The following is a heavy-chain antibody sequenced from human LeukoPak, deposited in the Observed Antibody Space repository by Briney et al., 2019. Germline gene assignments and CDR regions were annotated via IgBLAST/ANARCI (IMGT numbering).Heavy chain of an antibody. Sequence: SETLSLTCAVYGGSFSGYYWSWIRQPPGKGLEWIGEINHSGSTNYNPSLKSRVTISVDTSKNQFSLKLSSVTAADTAVYYCARGAAGVATAQGTNWFDPWGQGTLVTVSS. CDR2: INHSGST. D-gene: IGHD5-12*01. J-gene: IGHJ5*02. CDR1: GGSFSGYY. CDR3: ARGAAGVATAQGTNWFDP. V-gene: IGHV4-34*01.